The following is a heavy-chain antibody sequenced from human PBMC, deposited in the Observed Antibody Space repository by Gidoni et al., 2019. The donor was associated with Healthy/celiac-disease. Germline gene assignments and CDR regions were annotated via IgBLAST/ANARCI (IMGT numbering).Heavy chain of an antibody. Sequence: EVQLVQSGAEVKKPGESLRISCKGSGYSFTSYWISWVRQLPGKGLEWMGRIDPSDSYTNYSPSFQGHVTISADKSISTAYLQWSSLKASDTAMYYCARQNSSPHAPAYWGQGTLVTVSS. D-gene: IGHD6-6*01. CDR2: IDPSDSYT. CDR1: GYSFTSYW. V-gene: IGHV5-10-1*03. CDR3: ARQNSSPHAPAY. J-gene: IGHJ4*02.